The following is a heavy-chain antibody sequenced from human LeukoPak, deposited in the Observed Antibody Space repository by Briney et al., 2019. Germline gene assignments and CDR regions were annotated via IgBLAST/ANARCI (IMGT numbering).Heavy chain of an antibody. J-gene: IGHJ4*02. CDR1: GFTFSSYG. CDR3: AKDKTFDY. Sequence: GGSLRLSCAASGFTFSSYGVHWVRQAPGKGLEWVAVISYDGSNKYYADSVKGRFTISRDNSKNTLNLQMNSLRAEDTAVYYCAKDKTFDYWGQGTLVTVSS. V-gene: IGHV3-30*18. CDR2: ISYDGSNK.